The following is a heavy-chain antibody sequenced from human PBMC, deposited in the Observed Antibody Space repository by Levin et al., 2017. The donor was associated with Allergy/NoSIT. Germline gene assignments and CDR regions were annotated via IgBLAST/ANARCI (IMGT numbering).Heavy chain of an antibody. Sequence: SETLSLTCAVYGGSFSGYYWSWIRQPPGKGLEWIGEINHSGSTNYNPSLKSRVTISVDTSKNQFSLKLSSVTAADTAVYYCARLGNYWGQGTLVTVSS. V-gene: IGHV4-34*01. CDR2: INHSGST. J-gene: IGHJ4*02. CDR3: ARLGNY. CDR1: GGSFSGYY.